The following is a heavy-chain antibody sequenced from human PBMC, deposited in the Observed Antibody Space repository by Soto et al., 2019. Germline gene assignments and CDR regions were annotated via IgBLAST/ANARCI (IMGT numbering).Heavy chain of an antibody. V-gene: IGHV1-18*01. Sequence: QVQLVQSGAEVKKPGASVKVSCKASGYTFTSYGISWVRQAPGQGLEWMGWISAYNGNTNHAQKLQGRVTMTTDTSTSPGYLGLRRLRSDDTAVYYCARDSPPPREWGQGALVTVSS. CDR2: ISAYNGNT. J-gene: IGHJ4*02. CDR3: ARDSPPPRE. CDR1: GYTFTSYG.